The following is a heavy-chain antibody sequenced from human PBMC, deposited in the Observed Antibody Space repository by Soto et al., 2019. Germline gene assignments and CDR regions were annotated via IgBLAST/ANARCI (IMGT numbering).Heavy chain of an antibody. CDR3: AREENDFWSGPHAAY. J-gene: IGHJ4*02. D-gene: IGHD3-3*01. V-gene: IGHV3-30-3*01. Sequence: QVQLVESGGGVVQPGRSLRLSCAASGFTFSNYAMHWVRQAPGKGLEWVAVISYDGSNKYYADSVNGRFTISRDNSKNPLYLQMNSLRAEDTAVYYCAREENDFWSGPHAAYWGQGTLVTVSS. CDR1: GFTFSNYA. CDR2: ISYDGSNK.